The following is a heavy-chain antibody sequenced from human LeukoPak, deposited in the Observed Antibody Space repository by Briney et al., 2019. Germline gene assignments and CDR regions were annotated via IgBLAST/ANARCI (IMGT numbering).Heavy chain of an antibody. CDR3: ARDLREWLRPENYFDY. D-gene: IGHD5-12*01. CDR1: GGSISGSSYY. CDR2: IYYSGST. V-gene: IGHV4-39*07. Sequence: SETLSLTCTVSGGSISGSSYYWGWIRQPPGKGLEWIGSIYYSGSTYYNPSLKSRVTISVDTSKNQFSLKLSSVTAADTAVYYCARDLREWLRPENYFDYWGQGTLVTVSS. J-gene: IGHJ4*02.